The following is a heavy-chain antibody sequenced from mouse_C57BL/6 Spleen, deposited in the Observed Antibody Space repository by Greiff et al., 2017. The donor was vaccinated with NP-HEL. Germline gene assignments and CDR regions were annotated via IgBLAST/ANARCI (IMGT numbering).Heavy chain of an antibody. V-gene: IGHV1-72*01. J-gene: IGHJ4*01. CDR1: GYTFTSYW. Sequence: QVQLQQPGAELVKPGASVKLSCKASGYTFTSYWMHWVKQRPGRGLEWIGRIDPNSGGTKYNEKFKSKATLTVDKPSSTAYMQLSSLTSEDSAVYDCAREGDYYGSSYVNAMDYWGQGTSVTVSS. CDR3: AREGDYYGSSYVNAMDY. D-gene: IGHD1-1*01. CDR2: IDPNSGGT.